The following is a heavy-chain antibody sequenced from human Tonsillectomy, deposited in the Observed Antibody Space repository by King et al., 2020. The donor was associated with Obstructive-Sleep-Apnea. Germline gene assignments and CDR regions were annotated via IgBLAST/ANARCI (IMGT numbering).Heavy chain of an antibody. D-gene: IGHD5-24*01. V-gene: IGHV3-33*01. J-gene: IGHJ4*02. CDR2: IWSDGSQK. Sequence: GQXVESGGGXVQPGRSLRLSCAASGFIFXNYAMHWLRQAPGKGLEWVAIIWSDGSQKFYADSVKGRFTMSRDNSKNTLYLEMNSLIAEDTAVYYCAREGRNGYNQLGGDYFDYWGQGTLVTVSS. CDR3: AREGRNGYNQLGGDYFDY. CDR1: GFIFXNYA.